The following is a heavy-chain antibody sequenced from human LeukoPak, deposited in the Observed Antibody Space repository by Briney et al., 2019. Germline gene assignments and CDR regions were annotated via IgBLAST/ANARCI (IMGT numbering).Heavy chain of an antibody. CDR3: AKWDLAVAGTFDY. Sequence: PGGSLRLSCAASGFTFSSYAMSWVHQAPGKGLEWVSAISGSGGSTYYADSVKGRFTISRNNSKNTLYLQMNSLRAEDTAVYYCAKWDLAVAGTFDYWGQGTLVTVSS. CDR1: GFTFSSYA. V-gene: IGHV3-23*01. J-gene: IGHJ4*02. CDR2: ISGSGGST. D-gene: IGHD6-19*01.